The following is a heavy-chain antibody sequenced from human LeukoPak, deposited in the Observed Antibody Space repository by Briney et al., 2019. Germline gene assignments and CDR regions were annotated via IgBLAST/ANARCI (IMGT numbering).Heavy chain of an antibody. CDR3: AAQGYYGSVDY. CDR1: GGSISSYY. D-gene: IGHD3-10*01. CDR2: IYYSGST. Sequence: SETLSLTCTVSGGSISSYYWSWIRQPPGKGLEWIGYIYYSGSTNYNPSLKSRVTISVDTSKNQFSLKLSSVTAADTAVYYCAAQGYYGSVDYWGQGTLVTVSS. J-gene: IGHJ4*02. V-gene: IGHV4-59*08.